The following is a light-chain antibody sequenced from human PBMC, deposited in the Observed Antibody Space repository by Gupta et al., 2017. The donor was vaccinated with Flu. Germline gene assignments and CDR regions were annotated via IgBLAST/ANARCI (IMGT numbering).Light chain of an antibody. Sequence: QPALTQPASVSGSPGQSITISCIGTTNDVGGYNNVSWYLQHPGKAPKLMIYEVINRPSGVSNRFSGSKSGNTASLTISGLQAEDEADFYCSSYTSNSALYVFGTGTKVTVL. J-gene: IGLJ1*01. CDR3: SSYTSNSALYV. V-gene: IGLV2-14*01. CDR2: EVI. CDR1: TNDVGGYNN.